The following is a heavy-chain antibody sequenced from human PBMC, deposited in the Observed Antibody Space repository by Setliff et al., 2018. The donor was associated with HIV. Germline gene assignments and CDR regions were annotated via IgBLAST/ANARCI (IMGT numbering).Heavy chain of an antibody. V-gene: IGHV4-4*02. CDR3: VMNGWYSLEY. D-gene: IGHD6-19*01. CDR2: IHHSGRT. Sequence: PSETLSLTCAVSGDSISSHDWWSWVRQPPGKGLEWIGEIHHSGRTNYEPSLKRRVTIFVDKSKNEFSLKFNSVTAADTAVYYCVMNGWYSLEYWGQGMLVTGSS. J-gene: IGHJ4*02. CDR1: GDSISSHDW.